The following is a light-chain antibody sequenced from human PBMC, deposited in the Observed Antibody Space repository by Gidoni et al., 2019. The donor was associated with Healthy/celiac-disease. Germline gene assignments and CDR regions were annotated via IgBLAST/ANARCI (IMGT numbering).Light chain of an antibody. CDR2: GAS. CDR1: QSVSSN. Sequence: EIVMTQSPATLSVSPGERATLSCRASQSVSSNLAWYQQKPGQAPRLLIYGASTRATGIPARFSGSGSGTEFTLTISSLQSEDFAVYYCQQLEAFGGXTKVEIK. CDR3: QQLEA. V-gene: IGKV3-15*01. J-gene: IGKJ4*01.